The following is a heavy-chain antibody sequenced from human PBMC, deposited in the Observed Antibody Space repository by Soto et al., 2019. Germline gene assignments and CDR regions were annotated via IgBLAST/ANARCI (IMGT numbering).Heavy chain of an antibody. CDR1: GFTFSSYA. J-gene: IGHJ4*02. V-gene: IGHV3-23*01. D-gene: IGHD5-12*01. CDR2: ISGSGGST. CDR3: AKLRYSGYDSSD. Sequence: SGGSLRLSCAASGFTFSSYAMSWVRQAPGKGLEWVSAISGSGGSTYYADSVKGRFTISRDNSKNTLYLQMNSLRAEDTAVYYCAKLRYSGYDSSDWGQGTLVTVSS.